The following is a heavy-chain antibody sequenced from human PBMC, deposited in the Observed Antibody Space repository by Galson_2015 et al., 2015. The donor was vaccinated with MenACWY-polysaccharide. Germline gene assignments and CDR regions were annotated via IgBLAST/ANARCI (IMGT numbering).Heavy chain of an antibody. V-gene: IGHV5-51*03. Sequence: QPGAEVKKPGESLKISCKGSGYSITSDWIGCVRQMPGKGLEWLGIIYPADSDTRYSPSFQGQVTISADKSISTAYLQWSSLKASDTAVYYCARLSATGTVTFDYWGQGTLVTVSS. CDR2: IYPADSDT. CDR1: GYSITSDW. CDR3: ARLSATGTVTFDY. J-gene: IGHJ4*02. D-gene: IGHD4-17*01.